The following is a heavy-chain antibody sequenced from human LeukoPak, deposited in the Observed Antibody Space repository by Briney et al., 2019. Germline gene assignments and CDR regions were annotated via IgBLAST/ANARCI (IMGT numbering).Heavy chain of an antibody. Sequence: AGGSLRLSCMVSGFIFNKAWMSWVRQAPGKGLEWIGRIKSETDGGTIDYAAPAEGRFIISRDDSEDTLYLEMNSLKTDDTAMYYCTTGDYGSGSFDAFDIWGRGTMVTVSS. CDR3: TTGDYGSGSFDAFDI. CDR2: IKSETDGGTI. V-gene: IGHV3-15*01. D-gene: IGHD3-10*01. J-gene: IGHJ3*02. CDR1: GFIFNKAW.